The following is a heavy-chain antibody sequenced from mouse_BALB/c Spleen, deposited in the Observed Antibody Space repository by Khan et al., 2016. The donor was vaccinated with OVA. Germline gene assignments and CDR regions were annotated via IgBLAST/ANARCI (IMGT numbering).Heavy chain of an antibody. CDR3: ARIFRGTTDYAMDY. V-gene: IGHV2-2*02. D-gene: IGHD2-14*01. CDR1: GFSLTNYG. Sequence: QVQLKQSGPGLVQPSQSLSITCTVSGFSLTNYGVHWVRQSPGKGLEWLGVIWSGGSTDYNAAFISRLSISKDNSKSQVFFKMNSLQANDTAIYYCARIFRGTTDYAMDYWGQGTSVTVSS. J-gene: IGHJ4*01. CDR2: IWSGGST.